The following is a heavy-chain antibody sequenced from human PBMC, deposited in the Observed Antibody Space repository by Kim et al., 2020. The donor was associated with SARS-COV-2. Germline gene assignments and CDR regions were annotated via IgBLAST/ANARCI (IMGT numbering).Heavy chain of an antibody. CDR2: T. Sequence: TKDSQKFQGRVTITRDTSASTAYMELSSLRSEDTAVYYCARDQPWYGMDVWGQGTTVTVSS. J-gene: IGHJ6*02. V-gene: IGHV1-3*01. CDR3: ARDQPWYGMDV.